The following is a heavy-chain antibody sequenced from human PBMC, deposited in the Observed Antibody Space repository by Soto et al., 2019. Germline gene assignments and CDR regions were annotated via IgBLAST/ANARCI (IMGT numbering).Heavy chain of an antibody. Sequence: QLQLQESGPGLVKPSETLSLTCTVSGGSISSSSYYWGWIRQPPGKGLEWIGSIYYSGSTYYNPSLKSRVTISVDTSKNQFSLKLSSVTAADTAVYYCASISSSWLSPVWGQGTTVTVSS. CDR1: GGSISSSSYY. CDR3: ASISSSWLSPV. V-gene: IGHV4-39*01. CDR2: IYYSGST. J-gene: IGHJ6*02. D-gene: IGHD6-13*01.